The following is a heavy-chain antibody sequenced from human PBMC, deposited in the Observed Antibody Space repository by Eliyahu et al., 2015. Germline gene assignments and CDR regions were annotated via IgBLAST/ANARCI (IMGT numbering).Heavy chain of an antibody. V-gene: IGHV4-39*01. CDR3: ARLRGGAVAGYFDY. Sequence: QLQLQESGPGLVKPSETLSLTCTVSGGSISXGTYYWGWXRQPPGKGLEWFGSIYXSGSTYYNPSLKXRVTISVDTSKNQFSLNLNSVTAADTAAYYCARLRGGAVAGYFDYWGQGTLVTVSS. CDR2: IYXSGST. D-gene: IGHD6-19*01. CDR1: GGSISXGTYY. J-gene: IGHJ4*02.